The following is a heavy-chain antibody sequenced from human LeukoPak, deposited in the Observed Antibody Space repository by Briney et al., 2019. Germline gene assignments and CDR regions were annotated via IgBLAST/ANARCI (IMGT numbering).Heavy chain of an antibody. CDR3: ARGHWDFDL. J-gene: IGHJ2*01. V-gene: IGHV4-34*01. CDR2: INHVGSI. CDR1: GGSFSGSY. Sequence: KPSETLSLTCVVYGGSFSGSYWSWIRQPPGKGLEWIGEINHVGSINYNPSLKSRVTISVDTSKNQFYLKLISVTAADTAVYFCARGHWDFDLWGRGTLVTVSS.